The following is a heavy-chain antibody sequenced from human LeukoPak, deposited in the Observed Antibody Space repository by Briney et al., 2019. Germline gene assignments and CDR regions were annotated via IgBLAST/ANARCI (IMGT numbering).Heavy chain of an antibody. CDR1: RYTFTSYD. D-gene: IGHD2-2*01. Sequence: ASVKVSCKASRYTFTSYDINWVRQATGQGLEWMGWINPNSGGTNYAQKFQGRVTMTRDTSISTAYMELNRLRSDDTAVYYCARDLVVPANGYKYWGQGTLVTVSS. V-gene: IGHV1-2*02. CDR3: ARDLVVPANGYKY. CDR2: INPNSGGT. J-gene: IGHJ4*02.